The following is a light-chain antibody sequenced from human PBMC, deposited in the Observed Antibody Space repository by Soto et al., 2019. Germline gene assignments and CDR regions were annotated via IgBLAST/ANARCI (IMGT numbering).Light chain of an antibody. CDR3: GPWDASVNAWV. Sequence: QAVVTQPPSASGTPGQRVTISCFGSRSNIGSHTVNWYQQLPGTAPKLLIYNNNQRPSGIPDRFSGSKSGASASLVISDLLSGDEGVYYCGPWDASVNAWVFGGGTKVTVL. CDR1: RSNIGSHT. J-gene: IGLJ3*02. CDR2: NNN. V-gene: IGLV1-44*01.